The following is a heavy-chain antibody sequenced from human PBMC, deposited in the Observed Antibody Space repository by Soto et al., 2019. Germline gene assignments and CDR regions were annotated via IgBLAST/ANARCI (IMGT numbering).Heavy chain of an antibody. V-gene: IGHV1-18*01. CDR3: AMVDVYVTPSPQDV. D-gene: IGHD3-16*01. Sequence: LLKRSCKAAGYSFTIDVIAWGRKDTGQGLEWMGWINTYNGNTNYAQNLQGRVTLTTDTSTSTAYMELTSLRSNDTAIYYCAMVDVYVTPSPQDVWGQGTTVTVSS. J-gene: IGHJ6*02. CDR2: INTYNGNT. CDR1: GYSFTIDV.